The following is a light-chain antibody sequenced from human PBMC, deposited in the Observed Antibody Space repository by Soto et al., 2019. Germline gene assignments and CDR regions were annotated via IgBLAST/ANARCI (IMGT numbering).Light chain of an antibody. Sequence: DIQMSQAPSSRSASVRDRSPLPCQASQDINKYLNWYHQKPGKAPTLLIYDVSNLQKGVPARFSGSGSGTDFSFTINNLQPEDIATYYCLQYDVLPPPFGHGTRL. CDR3: LQYDVLPPP. CDR2: DVS. J-gene: IGKJ5*01. V-gene: IGKV1-33*01. CDR1: QDINKY.